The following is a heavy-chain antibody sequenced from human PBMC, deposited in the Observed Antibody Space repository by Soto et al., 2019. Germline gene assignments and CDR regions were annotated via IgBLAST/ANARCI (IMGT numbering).Heavy chain of an antibody. V-gene: IGHV3-11*01. CDR2: ISDSGSLT. D-gene: IGHD1-26*01. CDR1: GFTFSAYY. CDR3: ARELVLGVGALSQ. J-gene: IGHJ4*02. Sequence: PGGSLRLSCAASGFTFSAYYMSWIRQAPGKGLEWVSYISDSGSLTHYADSVKGRFTISRDNAKASLYLQMDGLRAEDTAIYYCARELVLGVGALSQWGQGTLVTVS.